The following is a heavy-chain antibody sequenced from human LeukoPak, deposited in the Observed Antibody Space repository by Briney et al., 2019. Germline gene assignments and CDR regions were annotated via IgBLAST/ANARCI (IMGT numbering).Heavy chain of an antibody. V-gene: IGHV4-38-2*01. CDR1: GYSISSGYY. Sequence: SETLSLTCAVSGYSISSGYYWGWIRQPPGKGLEWIGSIYHSGSTYYNPSLKSRVTISADTSKNQFSLKLSSVTAADTAVYYCARLSVAAAGTWGQGTMVTVSS. J-gene: IGHJ3*01. CDR3: ARLSVAAAGT. D-gene: IGHD6-13*01. CDR2: IYHSGST.